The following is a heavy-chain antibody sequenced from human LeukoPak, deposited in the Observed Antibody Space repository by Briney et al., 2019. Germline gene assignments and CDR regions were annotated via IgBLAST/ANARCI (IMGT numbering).Heavy chain of an antibody. Sequence: GGALRLSCAASGFTLSNHWMHSVRQAPGKGLVWVSHITADGSETTYADSVKGRFTISRDNAKNTLFLQMNSLRAEDTAVYYCARYGSGSYLRDPFDYWGQGTLVTVSS. CDR1: GFTLSNHW. CDR3: ARYGSGSYLRDPFDY. D-gene: IGHD3-10*01. J-gene: IGHJ4*02. CDR2: ITADGSET. V-gene: IGHV3-74*01.